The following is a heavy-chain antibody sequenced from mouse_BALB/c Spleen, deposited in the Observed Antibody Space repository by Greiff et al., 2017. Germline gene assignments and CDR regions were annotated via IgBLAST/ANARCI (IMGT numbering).Heavy chain of an antibody. V-gene: IGHV3-2*02. CDR3: ARWRDYGDYFDY. Sequence: EVKLEESGPGLVKPSQSLSLTCTVTGYSITSDYAWNWIRQFPGNKLEWMGYISYSGSTSYNPSLKSRISITRDTSKNQFFLQLNSVTTEDTATYYCARWRDYGDYFDYWGQGTTLTVSS. D-gene: IGHD2-4*01. J-gene: IGHJ2*01. CDR1: GYSITSDYA. CDR2: ISYSGST.